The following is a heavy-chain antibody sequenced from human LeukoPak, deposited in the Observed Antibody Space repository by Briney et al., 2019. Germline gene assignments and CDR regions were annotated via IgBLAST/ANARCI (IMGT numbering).Heavy chain of an antibody. J-gene: IGHJ4*02. CDR1: GGSFSGYY. D-gene: IGHD3-9*01. Sequence: SETLSLTCAVYGGSFSGYYWSWIRQPPGKGLEWIGEINHSGSTNYNPSLKSRVTISVDTSKNQFSLKPSSVTAADTAVYYCARVALTGYFDYWGQGTLVTVSS. CDR2: INHSGST. V-gene: IGHV4-34*01. CDR3: ARVALTGYFDY.